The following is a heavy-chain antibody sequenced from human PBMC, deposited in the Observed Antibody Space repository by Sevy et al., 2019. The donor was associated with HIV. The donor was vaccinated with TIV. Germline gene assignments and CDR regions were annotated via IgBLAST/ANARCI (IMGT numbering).Heavy chain of an antibody. CDR1: GFTFSSYS. Sequence: GGSLRLSCAASGFTFSSYSMNWVRQAPGKGLEWVSYISSSSSTIYYADSVKGRFTISRDNAKNSLYLQMNSLRAEDTALYYCAKGDSSSWYGTLYYYYYGMDVWGQGTTVTVSS. V-gene: IGHV3-48*04. D-gene: IGHD6-13*01. CDR2: ISSSSSTI. J-gene: IGHJ6*02. CDR3: AKGDSSSWYGTLYYYYYGMDV.